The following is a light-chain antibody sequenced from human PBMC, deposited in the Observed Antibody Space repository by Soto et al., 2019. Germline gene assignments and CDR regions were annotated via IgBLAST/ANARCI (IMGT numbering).Light chain of an antibody. CDR1: QSVSSY. J-gene: IGKJ4*01. V-gene: IGKV3-11*01. CDR2: DAS. CDR3: QERSNWPLT. Sequence: EIVLTQSPATLSLSPGERATLSCRASQSVSSYLAWYQQKPGQAPRLLIYDASNRATGIPARFSGSGPGTDFTLTISSPEPEDFAVYYCQERSNWPLTFGGGTQVEIK.